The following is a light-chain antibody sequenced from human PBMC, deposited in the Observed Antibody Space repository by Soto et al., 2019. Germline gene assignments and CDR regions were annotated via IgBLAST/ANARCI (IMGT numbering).Light chain of an antibody. V-gene: IGKV3-20*01. Sequence: EIVLTQSPGTLSLSPGERATLSCRASQSVTNGYLAWYQQKPGQAPRLLIHGASNRATGIPDRFIGSGSGTDFPLTISRLEPQDVAVYHCQQYCSSPATFGQRTKLEIK. CDR1: QSVTNGY. CDR2: GAS. CDR3: QQYCSSPAT. J-gene: IGKJ2*01.